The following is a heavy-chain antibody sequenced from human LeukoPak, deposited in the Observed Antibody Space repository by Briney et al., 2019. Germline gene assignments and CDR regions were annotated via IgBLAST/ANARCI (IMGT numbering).Heavy chain of an antibody. CDR2: IYTSGST. Sequence: SETLSLTCTVSGDSISSYYWSWIRQPPGKGLEWIGYIYTSGSTNYNPSHKSRVTISVDTSKNQFSLKLSSVTAADTAVYYCARHLIRITGTSDAFDIWGQGTMVTVSS. CDR3: ARHLIRITGTSDAFDI. V-gene: IGHV4-4*09. J-gene: IGHJ3*02. D-gene: IGHD1/OR15-1a*01. CDR1: GDSISSYY.